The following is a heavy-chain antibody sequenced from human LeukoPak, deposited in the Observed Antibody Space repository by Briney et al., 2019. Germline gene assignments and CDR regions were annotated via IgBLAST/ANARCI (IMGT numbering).Heavy chain of an antibody. CDR3: ARGIDYGDYVGSLDY. J-gene: IGHJ4*02. CDR1: GGSISSYY. Sequence: SETLSLTCTVSGGSISSYYWSWIRQPPGKELEWIGYIYYSGSTNYNPSLKSRVTISVDTSKNQFSLKLSSVTAAGTAVYYCARGIDYGDYVGSLDYWGQGTLVTVSS. D-gene: IGHD4-17*01. V-gene: IGHV4-59*01. CDR2: IYYSGST.